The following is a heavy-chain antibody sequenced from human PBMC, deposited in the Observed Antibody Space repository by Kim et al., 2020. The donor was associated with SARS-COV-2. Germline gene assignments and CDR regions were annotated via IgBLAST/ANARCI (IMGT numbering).Heavy chain of an antibody. D-gene: IGHD5-12*01. Sequence: ASVKVSCKASGYTFTSYDINWLRQATGQGLEGMGWMNPNSGNTGYAQKFQGTATMTRNTSISTAYMELSSLRSEATAVYYCARGPRPGGSIVVYWGQGTLVTVSS. J-gene: IGHJ4*02. V-gene: IGHV1-8*01. CDR2: MNPNSGNT. CDR3: ARGPRPGGSIVVY. CDR1: GYTFTSYD.